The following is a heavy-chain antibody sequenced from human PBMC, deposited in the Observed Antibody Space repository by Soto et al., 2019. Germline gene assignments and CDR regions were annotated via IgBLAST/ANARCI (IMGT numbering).Heavy chain of an antibody. CDR2: IIPIFGTA. J-gene: IGHJ4*02. CDR1: VGTFSSYA. CDR3: ARSSGYYYGGDWRFDY. D-gene: IGHD3-22*01. Sequence: QVQLVQSGAEVKKPGSSVKVSCKASVGTFSSYAISWVRQAPGQGLEWMGGIIPIFGTANYAQKFQGRVTITADECTSIAYMELSSLRSEDTAVYYCARSSGYYYGGDWRFDYWGQGTLVTVSS. V-gene: IGHV1-69*01.